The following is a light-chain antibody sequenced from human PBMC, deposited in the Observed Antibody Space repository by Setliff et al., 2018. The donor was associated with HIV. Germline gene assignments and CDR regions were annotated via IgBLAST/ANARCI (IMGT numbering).Light chain of an antibody. CDR1: NSDVGGYSY. J-gene: IGLJ1*01. Sequence: QSALTQPASVSGSPGQSITISCTGTNSDVGGYSYVSWYQQHPGKAPKLIIYEVRNRPSGVSNRFSGSKSGNTASLTISGLQPEDEADYYCSSYTSSSLYVFGTGTKVTVL. V-gene: IGLV2-14*01. CDR2: EVR. CDR3: SSYTSSSLYV.